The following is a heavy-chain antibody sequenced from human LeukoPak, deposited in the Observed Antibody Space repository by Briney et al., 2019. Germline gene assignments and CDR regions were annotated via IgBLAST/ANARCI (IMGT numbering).Heavy chain of an antibody. V-gene: IGHV4-39*01. Sequence: SETLSLTCTASGGSISSSTSYWGWIRQPPGKGLEWIGSIYSGSTSYNPSLKSRVTISVDTSKKQFSLKLDSVTAADTAVYYCARNASDSGTSYFDYWGQGTLVTVSS. CDR2: IYSGST. CDR1: GGSISSSTSY. D-gene: IGHD1-26*01. CDR3: ARNASDSGTSYFDY. J-gene: IGHJ4*02.